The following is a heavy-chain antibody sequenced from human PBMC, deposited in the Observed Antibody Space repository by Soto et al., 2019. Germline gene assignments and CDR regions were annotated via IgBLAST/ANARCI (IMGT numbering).Heavy chain of an antibody. CDR2: ISAYNGNT. CDR1: GYTFTSYG. D-gene: IGHD2-8*01. V-gene: IGHV1-18*01. CDR3: AGDLGYCTNGVCYAPKVYYYAMGV. J-gene: IGHJ6*02. Sequence: GASVKVSCKASGYTFTSYGISWVRQAPGQGLEWMGWISAYNGNTNYAQKLQGRVTMTTDTSTSTAYMELRSLRSDDTAVYYCAGDLGYCTNGVCYAPKVYYYAMGVWGQGTSVTLSS.